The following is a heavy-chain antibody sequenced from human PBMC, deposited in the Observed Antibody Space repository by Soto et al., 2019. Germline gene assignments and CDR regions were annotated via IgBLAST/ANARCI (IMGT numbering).Heavy chain of an antibody. CDR1: GFMLSSYG. CDR3: AKGLYASGWSFLDY. CDR2: LSYDGSNK. V-gene: IGHV3-30*18. D-gene: IGHD6-19*01. J-gene: IGHJ4*02. Sequence: QVQLVESGGGVVQPGRSLRLSCAASGFMLSSYGMHWVRQAPGKGLEWVALLSYDGSNKYYADSVKGRFTISRDNSKNTLYLQMNSLRAEDTAVYYCAKGLYASGWSFLDYWGQGTLVTVSS.